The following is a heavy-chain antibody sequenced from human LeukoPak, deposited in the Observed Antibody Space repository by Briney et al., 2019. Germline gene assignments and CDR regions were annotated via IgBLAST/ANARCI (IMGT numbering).Heavy chain of an antibody. J-gene: IGHJ4*02. CDR2: VAYDGSRA. CDR1: GFTFGGYG. D-gene: IGHD1-14*01. V-gene: IGHV3-33*01. CDR3: TRYNNDHFDY. Sequence: PGGSLRLSCAGSGFTFGGYGMHWFRQTPGKGLEWVAVVAYDGSRAFYADSVKGRFTISRDNSKNTMSVQMYDLRAEDTAVYYCTRYNNDHFDYWGQGTLVTVSS.